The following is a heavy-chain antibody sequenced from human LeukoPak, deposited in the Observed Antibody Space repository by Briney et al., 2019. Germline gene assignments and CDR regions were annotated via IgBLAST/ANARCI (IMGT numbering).Heavy chain of an antibody. CDR3: ARDGGGYGSGYYGMDV. V-gene: IGHV3-23*01. CDR2: ISGSGGST. Sequence: HSGGSLRLSCAASGFTFSSYAMSWVRQAPGKGLEWVSAISGSGGSTYYADSVKGRFTISRDNSKNTLYLQMNSLRAEDTAVYYCARDGGGYGSGYYGMDVWGQGTTVTVSS. J-gene: IGHJ6*02. CDR1: GFTFSSYA. D-gene: IGHD2-15*01.